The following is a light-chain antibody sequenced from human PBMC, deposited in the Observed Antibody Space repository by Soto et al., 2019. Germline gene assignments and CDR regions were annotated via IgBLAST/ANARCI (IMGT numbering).Light chain of an antibody. CDR1: QSLSSGY. CDR3: QQYGGSPLVT. CDR2: GAS. J-gene: IGKJ4*01. V-gene: IGKV3-20*01. Sequence: ETVLTQSPGTLSLSPGERATLSCRASQSLSSGYLAWYQQRPGQAPRLLISGASSRAPGIPDRFSGTGSGTEFTLTLSRLEPGDFAVYYCQQYGGSPLVTFGGGTKVEIK.